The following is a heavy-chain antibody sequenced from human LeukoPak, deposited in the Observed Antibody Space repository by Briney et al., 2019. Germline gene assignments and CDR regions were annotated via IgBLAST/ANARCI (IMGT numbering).Heavy chain of an antibody. CDR2: ISGSGGST. V-gene: IGHV3-23*01. D-gene: IGHD4-17*01. J-gene: IGHJ4*02. CDR1: GFTFSSYA. Sequence: AGGSLRLSCAASGFTFSSYAMSWVRQAPGKGLEWVSAISGSGGSTYYADSVKGRFTISRDNSKNTLYLQMNSLRAEDAAVYYCAKDQGYGDYFDFGGQGTLVTVSS. CDR3: AKDQGYGDYFDF.